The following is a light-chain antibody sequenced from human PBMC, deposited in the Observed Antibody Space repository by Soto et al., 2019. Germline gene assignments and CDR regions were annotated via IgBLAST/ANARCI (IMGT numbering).Light chain of an antibody. CDR3: SSYAGRDIWV. J-gene: IGLJ3*02. CDR2: EVT. Sequence: QSALTQPPSASGSRGQSVTSSCTGTSVDINYVSWFQQHPGKAPKLIICEVTKRPSGVPDRFSGSKSGNTASLTVSGLQDDDEADYYCSSYAGRDIWVFGGETKVTVL. V-gene: IGLV2-8*01. CDR1: SVDINY.